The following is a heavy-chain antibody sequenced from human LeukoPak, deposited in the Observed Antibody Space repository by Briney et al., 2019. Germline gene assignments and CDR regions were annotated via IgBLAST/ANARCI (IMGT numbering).Heavy chain of an antibody. CDR1: GFTFTFYG. D-gene: IGHD4-17*01. Sequence: SGGSLRLSCADSGFTFTFYGMHWARQAPGKGLEWLAVISDDGTKKSYADSVKGRFTISRDNSKNTLYLQMNGLRPEDTAVYYCAKDEGGDYVGLDYWGQGTLVTVSS. V-gene: IGHV3-30*18. J-gene: IGHJ4*02. CDR2: ISDDGTKK. CDR3: AKDEGGDYVGLDY.